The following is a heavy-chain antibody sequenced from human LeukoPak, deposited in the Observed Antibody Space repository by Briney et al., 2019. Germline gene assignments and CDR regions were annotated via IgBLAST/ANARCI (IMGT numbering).Heavy chain of an antibody. Sequence: QPGGSLRLSCAASGFTFSRHWMTWVRQASGKGLEWVGRIRSKANSYATAYAASVKGRFTISRDDSKNTAYLQMNSLKTEDTAVYYCTRHPNAALGRPASWFDPWGQGTLVTVSS. V-gene: IGHV3-73*01. D-gene: IGHD6-13*01. CDR3: TRHPNAALGRPASWFDP. CDR2: IRSKANSYAT. CDR1: GFTFSRHW. J-gene: IGHJ5*02.